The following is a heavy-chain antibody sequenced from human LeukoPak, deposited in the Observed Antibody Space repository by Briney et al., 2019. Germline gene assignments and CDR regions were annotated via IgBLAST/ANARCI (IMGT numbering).Heavy chain of an antibody. Sequence: SETLSLTCTVSGGSISSYYWSWIRQPAGKGLEWIGRIYTSGSTNYNPSLKSRVTISVDTSKNQFSLKLSSVTAADTAVYYCARELLNCSSTSCYPPGGWFDPWGQGTLVTVSS. J-gene: IGHJ5*02. V-gene: IGHV4-4*07. CDR1: GGSISSYY. CDR3: ARELLNCSSTSCYPPGGWFDP. CDR2: IYTSGST. D-gene: IGHD2-2*01.